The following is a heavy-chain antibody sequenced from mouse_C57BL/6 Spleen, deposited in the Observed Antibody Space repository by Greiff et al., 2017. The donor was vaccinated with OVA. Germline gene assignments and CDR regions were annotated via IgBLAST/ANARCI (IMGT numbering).Heavy chain of an antibody. J-gene: IGHJ3*01. V-gene: IGHV1-80*01. CDR2: IYPGDSDN. D-gene: IGHD1-1*02. CDR3: AREASDYYFAY. CDR1: GYAFSSYW. Sequence: LQESGAELVKPGASVKISCKASGYAFSSYWMNWVKQRPGKGLEWIGQIYPGDSDNNYNEKFKGKATLTADKSSSTAYMQLSSLTSEDSAVYFCAREASDYYFAYWGQGTLVTVSA.